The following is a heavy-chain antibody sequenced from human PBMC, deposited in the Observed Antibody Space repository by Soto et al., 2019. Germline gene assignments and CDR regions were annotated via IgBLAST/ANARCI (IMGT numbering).Heavy chain of an antibody. V-gene: IGHV5-51*01. J-gene: IGHJ4*03. Sequence: PGESLKISCKGSGYTFSTYWIAWVRQMPGKGLEWMGIIYPGDSDTKHSPAFQGQVTISADKSINTAYLQWTSLEASDTAMYYCARKFAPEFFDSWGQGTTVTVSS. D-gene: IGHD3-10*01. CDR3: ARKFAPEFFDS. CDR1: GYTFSTYW. CDR2: IYPGDSDT.